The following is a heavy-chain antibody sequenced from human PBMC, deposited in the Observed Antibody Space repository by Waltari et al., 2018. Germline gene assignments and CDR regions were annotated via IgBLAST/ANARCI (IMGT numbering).Heavy chain of an antibody. CDR1: GFTFSSYA. V-gene: IGHV3-23*01. Sequence: EVQLLESGGGLVQPGGSLRLSCAASGFTFSSYAMSWVRQAPGKGLEWVSVISGSGDSTHYADSVKGRFTISRDNSKNTLYLQMNSLRAEDTAVYYCAKCGSRGWYGRIDYWGQGTLVTVSS. J-gene: IGHJ4*02. D-gene: IGHD6-19*01. CDR3: AKCGSRGWYGRIDY. CDR2: ISGSGDST.